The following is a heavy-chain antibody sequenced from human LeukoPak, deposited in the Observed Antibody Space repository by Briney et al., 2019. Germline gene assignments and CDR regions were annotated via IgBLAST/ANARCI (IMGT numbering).Heavy chain of an antibody. D-gene: IGHD3-10*01. CDR2: IYHSGST. CDR1: GYSISSGYY. CDR3: ASIRGVNLDY. Sequence: SETLSLTCTVSGYSISSGYYWGWIRQPPGKGLERIGSIYHSGSTYYNPSLKSRVTISVDTSKNQFSLKLSSVTAADTAVYYCASIRGVNLDYWGQGTLVTVSS. V-gene: IGHV4-38-2*02. J-gene: IGHJ4*02.